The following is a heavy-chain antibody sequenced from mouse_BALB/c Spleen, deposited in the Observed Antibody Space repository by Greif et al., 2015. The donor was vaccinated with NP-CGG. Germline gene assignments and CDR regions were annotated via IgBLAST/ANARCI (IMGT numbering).Heavy chain of an antibody. CDR1: GYTFTDYY. CDR3: ARRTGTEAMDY. D-gene: IGHD4-1*01. CDR2: IYPGSGNT. V-gene: IGHV1-84*02. Sequence: QVQLQQSGPELVKPGASVKISCKASGYTFTDYYINWVKQKPGQGLEWIGWIYPGSGNTKYNEKFKGKATLTVDTSSSTAYMQLSSLTAEDTTVYFCARRTGTEAMDYWCQGTPVTVSS. J-gene: IGHJ4*01.